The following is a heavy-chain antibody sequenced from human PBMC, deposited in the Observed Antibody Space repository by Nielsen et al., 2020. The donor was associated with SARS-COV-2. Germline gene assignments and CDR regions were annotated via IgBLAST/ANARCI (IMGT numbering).Heavy chain of an antibody. D-gene: IGHD3-22*01. CDR3: ASGYYDSGGFYYGDYYFDN. CDR2: INWNGGST. V-gene: IGHV3-20*04. Sequence: GESLKISCAASGFTFDDYGMSWVRQAPGKGLEWVSGINWNGGSTGYADSVKGRFTISRDNAKNSLYLQMNSLRAEDTAVYYCASGYYDSGGFYYGDYYFDNWGQETLVTVSS. CDR1: GFTFDDYG. J-gene: IGHJ4*02.